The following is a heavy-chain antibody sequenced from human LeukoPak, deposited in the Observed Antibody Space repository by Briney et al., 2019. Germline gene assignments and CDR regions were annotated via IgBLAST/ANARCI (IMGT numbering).Heavy chain of an antibody. Sequence: SGGSLRLSCAASGFTFSSYSMNWVRQAPGKGLEWVSYISSSSSTIYYADSVKGRFTISRDNAKNSLYLQMNSLRAEDTAVYYCARDKLPQYYYDSNGYGDYWGQGTLVTVSS. CDR2: ISSSSSTI. D-gene: IGHD3-22*01. CDR3: ARDKLPQYYYDSNGYGDY. V-gene: IGHV3-48*04. CDR1: GFTFSSYS. J-gene: IGHJ4*02.